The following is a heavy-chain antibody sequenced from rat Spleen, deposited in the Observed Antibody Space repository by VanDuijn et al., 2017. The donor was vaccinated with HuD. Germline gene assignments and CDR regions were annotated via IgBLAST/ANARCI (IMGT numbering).Heavy chain of an antibody. D-gene: IGHD1-5*01. Sequence: QVQLKESEPDLVQPSQTLSLTCTVSGFSLTSYHVHWVRQPPGKGLEWMGRIQSGGSTDYNSALKSRLSISRDTSKSQVFLKMNSLQTEDTATYYCAREGIGTTTDYWGQGVMVTVSS. J-gene: IGHJ2*01. CDR2: IQSGGST. CDR1: GFSLTSYH. V-gene: IGHV2-27*01. CDR3: AREGIGTTTDY.